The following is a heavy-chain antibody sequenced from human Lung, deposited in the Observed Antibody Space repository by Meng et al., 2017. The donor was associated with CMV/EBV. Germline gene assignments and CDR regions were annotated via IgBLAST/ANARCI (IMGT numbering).Heavy chain of an antibody. V-gene: IGHV3-21*01. D-gene: IGHD3-3*01. J-gene: IGHJ4*02. CDR3: VRDLPPYYDFWSGYLDF. CDR1: GFTFSGYC. Sequence: GESLKISCAASGFTFSGYCMNWVRQAPGKGLEWVSSISSSSTYIYYADSVKGRFTISRDNAKNSLYLEMNSLSAEDTAVYYCVRDLPPYYDFWSGYLDFWGQGXLVTVSS. CDR2: ISSSSTYI.